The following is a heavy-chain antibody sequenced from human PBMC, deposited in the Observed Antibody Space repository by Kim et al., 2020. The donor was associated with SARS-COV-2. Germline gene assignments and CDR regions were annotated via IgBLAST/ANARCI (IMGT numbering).Heavy chain of an antibody. J-gene: IGHJ6*03. CDR1: GGSISSSNW. CDR2: IYHSGST. Sequence: SETLSLTCAVSGGSISSSNWWSWVRQPPGKGLEWIGEIYHSGSTNYNPSLKSRVTISVDKSKNQFSLKLSSVTAADTAVYYCARVGTIFGVVEDYYYYYMDVWGKGTTVTVSS. D-gene: IGHD3-3*01. CDR3: ARVGTIFGVVEDYYYYYMDV. V-gene: IGHV4-4*02.